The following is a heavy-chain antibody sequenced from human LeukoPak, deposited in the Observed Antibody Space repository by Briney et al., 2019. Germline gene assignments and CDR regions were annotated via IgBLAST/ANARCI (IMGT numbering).Heavy chain of an antibody. V-gene: IGHV4-34*01. CDR3: ARQGWNYTDIDY. CDR1: GGSFSGYY. CDR2: INHSGST. D-gene: IGHD1-7*01. J-gene: IGHJ4*02. Sequence: PSETLSLTCAVYGGSFSGYYWSWIRQPPGKGLEWIGEINHSGSTNYNPSLKSRVTISVDTSKNQFSLKLSSVTAADTAVYYCARQGWNYTDIDYWGQGTLVTVSS.